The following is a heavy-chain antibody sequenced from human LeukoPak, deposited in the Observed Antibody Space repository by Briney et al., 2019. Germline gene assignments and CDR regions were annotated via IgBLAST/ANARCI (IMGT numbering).Heavy chain of an antibody. Sequence: PGGSLRLSCAASGFTSTRNAMAWVRQAPGKGLEWVSAIDGSGGTTFYADSVKGRVTISRVQSTNTVYLQMNSLKADDTAVYYCAKAHCSSTSCSRADNWGQGTLVTVSS. CDR3: AKAHCSSTSCSRADN. CDR1: GFTSTRNA. J-gene: IGHJ4*02. V-gene: IGHV3-23*01. D-gene: IGHD2-2*01. CDR2: IDGSGGTT.